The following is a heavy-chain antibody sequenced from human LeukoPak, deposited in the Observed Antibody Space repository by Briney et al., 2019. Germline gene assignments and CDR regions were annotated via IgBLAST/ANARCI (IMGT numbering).Heavy chain of an antibody. D-gene: IGHD3-22*01. CDR2: IYYSGST. J-gene: IGHJ3*02. CDR3: ASHRPTYYYDSSGSYDAFDI. Sequence: PSGTLSLTCTVSGGSISSGGYYWSWIRQHPGKGLEWIGYIYYSGSTYYNPSPKSRVTISVDTSKNQFSLKLSSVTAADTAVYYCASHRPTYYYDSSGSYDAFDIWGQGTMVTVSS. V-gene: IGHV4-31*03. CDR1: GGSISSGGYY.